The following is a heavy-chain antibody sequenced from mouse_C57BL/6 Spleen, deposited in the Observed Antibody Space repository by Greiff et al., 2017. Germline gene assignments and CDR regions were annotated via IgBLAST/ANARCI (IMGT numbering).Heavy chain of an antibody. V-gene: IGHV5-4*01. Sequence: EVQLQESGGGLVKPGGSLKLSCAASGFTFSSYAMSWVRQTPEKRLEWVATISDGGSYTYYPDNVKGRFTISRDNAKNNLYLQMSQLKSEDTAMYYCARGGAVVATPFADWGQGTLVTVSA. CDR1: GFTFSSYA. CDR2: ISDGGSYT. J-gene: IGHJ3*01. CDR3: ARGGAVVATPFAD. D-gene: IGHD1-1*01.